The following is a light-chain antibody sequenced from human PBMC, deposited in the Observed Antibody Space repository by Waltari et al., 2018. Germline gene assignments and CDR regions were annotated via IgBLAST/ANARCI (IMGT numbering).Light chain of an antibody. CDR1: NIGSKS. Sequence: SYVLTQPPSVSVAPGQTARITCGGNNIGSKSVHRYQQRAGQAHLLVVYDDSDRPSGIPERVSGSNSGNTANLTINSVEAGDEADYYCQVWDTASDEYVFGPGTKVTVL. V-gene: IGLV3-21*02. J-gene: IGLJ1*01. CDR3: QVWDTASDEYV. CDR2: DDS.